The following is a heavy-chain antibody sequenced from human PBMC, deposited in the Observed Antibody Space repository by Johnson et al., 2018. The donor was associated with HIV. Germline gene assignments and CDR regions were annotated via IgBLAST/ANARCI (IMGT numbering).Heavy chain of an antibody. CDR3: ATPRGRSPHAFDI. CDR1: GFTFSSYA. Sequence: VQLVESGGGVVQPGRSLRLSCAASGFTFSSYAMSWVRQAPGKGLEWVSAISGSGGSTYYADSVKGRFTISRDNSKNTLYLQMKRLRAEDTAVYYCATPRGRSPHAFDIWGQGTMVTVSS. J-gene: IGHJ3*02. V-gene: IGHV3-23*04. CDR2: ISGSGGST. D-gene: IGHD3-16*01.